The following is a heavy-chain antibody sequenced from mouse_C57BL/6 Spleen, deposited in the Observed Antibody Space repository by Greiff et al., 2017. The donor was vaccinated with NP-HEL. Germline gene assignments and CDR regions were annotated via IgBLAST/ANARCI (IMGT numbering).Heavy chain of an antibody. J-gene: IGHJ1*03. D-gene: IGHD1-1*01. Sequence: EVMLVESGGGLVKPGGSLKLSCAASGFTFSSYAMSWVRQTPEKRLEWVATISDGGSYTYYPDNVKGRFTISRDNAKNNLYLQMSHLKSEDTAMYYCARRNYGSSLDWYFDVWGTGTTVTVSS. V-gene: IGHV5-4*03. CDR3: ARRNYGSSLDWYFDV. CDR1: GFTFSSYA. CDR2: ISDGGSYT.